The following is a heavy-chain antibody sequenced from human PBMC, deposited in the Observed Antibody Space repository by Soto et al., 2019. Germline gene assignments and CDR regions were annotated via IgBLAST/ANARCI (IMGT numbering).Heavy chain of an antibody. Sequence: QVQVVQSGVEVKKPGASVKLSCKASGYSFTSHGFSWVRQAPGQGLEWMAWVSGYNGITDIAQKFQGRVTLTIEPTTNTAYMELGSLRSDDTAVYFCARDSSTSSIWFYPWGQGTRVTVSS. CDR1: GYSFTSHG. CDR2: VSGYNGIT. V-gene: IGHV1-18*04. CDR3: ARDSSTSSIWFYP. D-gene: IGHD2-2*01. J-gene: IGHJ5*02.